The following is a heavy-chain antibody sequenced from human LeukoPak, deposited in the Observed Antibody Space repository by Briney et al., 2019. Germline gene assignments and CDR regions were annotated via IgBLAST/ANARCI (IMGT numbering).Heavy chain of an antibody. Sequence: ASVKVSCKASGYTFTDYYMHWARQAPGQGLEWMGYINPNSSGTNFAQKFQGRVTMTRDTSVSKVDMELSRLRSDDTAVYFCAREPLVGATNFDYWGQGTLVTVSS. D-gene: IGHD1-26*01. V-gene: IGHV1-2*02. CDR1: GYTFTDYY. J-gene: IGHJ4*02. CDR2: INPNSSGT. CDR3: AREPLVGATNFDY.